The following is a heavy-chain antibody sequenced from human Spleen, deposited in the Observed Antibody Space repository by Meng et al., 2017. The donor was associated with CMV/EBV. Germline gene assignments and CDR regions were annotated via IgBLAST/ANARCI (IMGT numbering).Heavy chain of an antibody. CDR2: INHSGSI. D-gene: IGHD3-3*01. CDR3: ARGKGRSGPWDY. V-gene: IGHV4-34*01. Sequence: QVQLQHGGAGLLKPSETLSLTCAVYGGSFSGYYWSWIRQPPGKGLEWIGEINHSGSINYNPSLKSRVTISVDTSKNQFSLKLSSVTAADTAVYYCARGKGRSGPWDYWGQGTLVTVSS. J-gene: IGHJ4*02. CDR1: GGSFSGYY.